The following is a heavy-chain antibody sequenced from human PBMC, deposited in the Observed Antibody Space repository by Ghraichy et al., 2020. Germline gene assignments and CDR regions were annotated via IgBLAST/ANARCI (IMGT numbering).Heavy chain of an antibody. V-gene: IGHV3-23*01. D-gene: IGHD1-26*01. J-gene: IGHJ6*03. CDR1: GFTFSSYA. Sequence: GGSLRLSCAASGFTFSSYAMSWVRQAPGKGLEWVSAISGSGGNTYYADSVKGRFTISRDNSKNMLYLQMNSLRAEDTAVYYCAKKGGDRYYYYMDVWGKGTTVTVSS. CDR2: ISGSGGNT. CDR3: AKKGGDRYYYYMDV.